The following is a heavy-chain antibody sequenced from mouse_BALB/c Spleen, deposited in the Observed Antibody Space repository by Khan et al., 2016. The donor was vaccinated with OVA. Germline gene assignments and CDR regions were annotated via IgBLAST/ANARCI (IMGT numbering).Heavy chain of an antibody. D-gene: IGHD3-3*01. V-gene: IGHV3-2*02. Sequence: EVQLQESGPGLVKPSQSLSLTCTVSGYSITSDYAWNWIRQFPGNKLEWVGYITYSGSTSYTPSLKSRISITRDTSKNQFFLHWNSVTTEDTATDYCTRGRAYWGQGTLVTVSA. J-gene: IGHJ3*01. CDR1: GYSITSDYA. CDR2: ITYSGST. CDR3: TRGRAY.